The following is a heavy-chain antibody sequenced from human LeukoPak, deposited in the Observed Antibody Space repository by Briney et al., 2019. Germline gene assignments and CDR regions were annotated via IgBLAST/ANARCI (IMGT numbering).Heavy chain of an antibody. D-gene: IGHD5-18*01. V-gene: IGHV3-11*04. CDR3: ARDLSRYSYGYGY. J-gene: IGHJ4*02. Sequence: GGSLKLSCAASGFTFSDYYMSWMRQAPGKGLEGVSYISRSGSTIYYADSVKGRFTISRDNAKNSLYLKMNSLRAEDTAVYYCARDLSRYSYGYGYWGQGTLVTVSS. CDR1: GFTFSDYY. CDR2: ISRSGSTI.